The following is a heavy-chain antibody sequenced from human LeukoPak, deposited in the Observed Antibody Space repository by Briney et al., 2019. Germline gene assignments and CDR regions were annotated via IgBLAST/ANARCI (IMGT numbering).Heavy chain of an antibody. CDR2: ISGGGGST. Sequence: GGSLRLSCVGSGFTSIAYALTWARQAPGKGLEWVSGISGGGGSTYYADSVKGRFTISRDNSKNTLYLQMNSLRAEDTAVYYCAKDQSIAARPEYFQHWGQGTLVTVSS. CDR1: GFTSIAYA. D-gene: IGHD6-6*01. V-gene: IGHV3-23*01. CDR3: AKDQSIAARPEYFQH. J-gene: IGHJ1*01.